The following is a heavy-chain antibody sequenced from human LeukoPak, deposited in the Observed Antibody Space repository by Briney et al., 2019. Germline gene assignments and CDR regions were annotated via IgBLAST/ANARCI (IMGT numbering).Heavy chain of an antibody. J-gene: IGHJ4*02. Sequence: PSETLSLTCSVSGASISGGTYYWGWIRQPPGKGLEWIGSIYYTGSTYDNPSLKSCVTISVDTSKNQFSLKLSSVTAAGTAVYYCARRGGSGRAFDYWGQGTLVTVSS. CDR2: IYYTGST. CDR1: GASISGGTYY. D-gene: IGHD1-26*01. CDR3: ARRGGSGRAFDY. V-gene: IGHV4-39*01.